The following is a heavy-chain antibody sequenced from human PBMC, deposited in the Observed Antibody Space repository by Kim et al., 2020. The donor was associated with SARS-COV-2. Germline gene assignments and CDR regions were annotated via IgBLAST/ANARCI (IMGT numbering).Heavy chain of an antibody. V-gene: IGHV3-23*01. Sequence: GGSLRLSCAASGFTFSSYAMSWVRQAPGKGLEWVSAISGSGGSTYYADSVKGRFTISRDNSKNTLYLQMNSLRAEDTAVYYCAKDLHYDFWSGYSFDYWGQGTLVTVYS. J-gene: IGHJ4*02. CDR1: GFTFSSYA. D-gene: IGHD3-3*01. CDR3: AKDLHYDFWSGYSFDY. CDR2: ISGSGGST.